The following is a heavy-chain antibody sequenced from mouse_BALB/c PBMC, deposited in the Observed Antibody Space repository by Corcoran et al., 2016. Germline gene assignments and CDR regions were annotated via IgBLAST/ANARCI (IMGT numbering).Heavy chain of an antibody. CDR2: INPYNDGT. V-gene: IGHV1S136*01. CDR3: ARERPMGYDRVYLDY. J-gene: IGHJ2*01. Sequence: EVQLQQSGPELVKPGASVKMSCKASGYTFTSYVMHWVKQKPGQGLEWVGYINPYNDGTKYNEKFKGKATLTSDKSSSTAYMELSSLTSEDSAVYYCARERPMGYDRVYLDYWGQGTTLTVSS. D-gene: IGHD2-14*01. CDR1: GYTFTSYV.